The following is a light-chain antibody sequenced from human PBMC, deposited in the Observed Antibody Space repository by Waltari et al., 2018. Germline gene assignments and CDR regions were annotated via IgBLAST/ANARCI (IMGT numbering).Light chain of an antibody. CDR3: QQSYSAPLT. V-gene: IGKV1-39*01. CDR2: AAS. CDR1: QSISRN. Sequence: DIQMNQSPSSLSASVGDRVSITCRASQSISRNLNWYQQKPGKAPKFLIYAASSLQSGVPSRFSGSGSGTDFTLTITSLQPEDFATYYCQQSYSAPLTFGPGTKVDIK. J-gene: IGKJ3*01.